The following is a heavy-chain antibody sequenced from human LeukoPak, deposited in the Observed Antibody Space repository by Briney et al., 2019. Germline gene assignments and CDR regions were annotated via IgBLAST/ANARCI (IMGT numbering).Heavy chain of an antibody. J-gene: IGHJ4*02. V-gene: IGHV3-7*01. CDR1: GFTFSNYW. D-gene: IGHD6-13*01. Sequence: GGSLRLSCVASGFTFSNYWMTWVRQAPGKGLEWVANIKLDGSEKYYMDSVKGRFTIFRDDAKNSLFLQMDSLRAEDTAVYNCARISSRRYYFDHWGQGTLVTVSS. CDR2: IKLDGSEK. CDR3: ARISSRRYYFDH.